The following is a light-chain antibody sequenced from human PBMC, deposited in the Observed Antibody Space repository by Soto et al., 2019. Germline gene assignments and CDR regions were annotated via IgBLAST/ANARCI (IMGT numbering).Light chain of an antibody. J-gene: IGKJ2*01. V-gene: IGKV3-20*01. CDR2: AVS. CDR3: QQYSSLPHT. Sequence: ESVLTQSPATLSLSPGERATLSCRASQSVSNSFFAWYQQKPGLAPRLLIYAVSSRATGIPDRFSGSGSGTDFTLTISRLEPEDFVVYYCQQYSSLPHTFGQGTKLEVK. CDR1: QSVSNSF.